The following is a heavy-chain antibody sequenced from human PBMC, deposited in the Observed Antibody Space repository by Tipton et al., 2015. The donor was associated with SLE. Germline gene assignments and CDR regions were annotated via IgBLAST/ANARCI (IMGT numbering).Heavy chain of an antibody. CDR3: AKVKRSGQWLAFFDY. Sequence: GSLRLSCAASGFTFSSYAMHWVRQAPGKGLEWVSAISGSGGSTYYADSVKGRFTISRDNSKNTLYLQMNSLRAEDTAVYYCAKVKRSGQWLAFFDYWGQGTLVTVSS. CDR2: ISGSGGST. CDR1: GFTFSSYA. V-gene: IGHV3-23*01. J-gene: IGHJ4*02. D-gene: IGHD6-19*01.